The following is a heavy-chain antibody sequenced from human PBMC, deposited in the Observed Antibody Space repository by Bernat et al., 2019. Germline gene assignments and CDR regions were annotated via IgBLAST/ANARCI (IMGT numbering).Heavy chain of an antibody. J-gene: IGHJ4*02. D-gene: IGHD1-14*01. CDR3: ARDNRKEEGYLDY. V-gene: IGHV3-30-3*01. Sequence: QVQLVESGGGVVQPGRSLRLSCAASGFTFSSYAMHWVRQAPGKGLEWVAVISYDGSNKYYADSVKGRFTSSRDNSKNTLYLQMNSLRAEDTAVYYCARDNRKEEGYLDYWGQGTLVTVSS. CDR2: ISYDGSNK. CDR1: GFTFSSYA.